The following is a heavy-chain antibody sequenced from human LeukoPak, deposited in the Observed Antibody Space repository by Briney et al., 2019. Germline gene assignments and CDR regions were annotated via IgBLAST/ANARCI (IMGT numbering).Heavy chain of an antibody. J-gene: IGHJ6*03. CDR3: ARETKGKYWSGYYRYYYYYMDV. CDR2: IYTSGST. D-gene: IGHD3-3*01. CDR1: GGSISSGSYY. V-gene: IGHV4-61*02. Sequence: SETLSLTCTVSGGSISSGSYYWSWIRQPAGKGLEWIGRIYTSGSTNYNPSLKSRVTISVDTSKNQFSLKLSSVTAADTAVYYCARETKGKYWSGYYRYYYYYMDVWGKGTTVTVSS.